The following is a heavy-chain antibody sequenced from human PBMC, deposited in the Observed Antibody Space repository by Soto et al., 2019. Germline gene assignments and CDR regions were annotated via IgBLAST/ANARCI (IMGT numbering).Heavy chain of an antibody. CDR1: GFTFSSYA. CDR3: AKDRMVRGVIILIYMDV. CDR2: ISGSGGST. Sequence: SLRLYCAASGFTFSSYAMSWVRQAPGKELEWVSAISGSGGSTYYADSVKGRFTISRDNSKNTLYLQMNSLRAEDTAVYYCAKDRMVRGVIILIYMDVWGKGTTVTVSS. V-gene: IGHV3-23*01. D-gene: IGHD3-10*01. J-gene: IGHJ6*03.